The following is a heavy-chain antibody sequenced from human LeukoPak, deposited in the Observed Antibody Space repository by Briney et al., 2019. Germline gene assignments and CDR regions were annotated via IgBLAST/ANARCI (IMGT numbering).Heavy chain of an antibody. CDR3: ARLYRTGRDY. CDR1: GGSISSYY. J-gene: IGHJ4*02. CDR2: IYYSGST. V-gene: IGHV4-39*01. D-gene: IGHD3-16*02. Sequence: SETLSLTCTVSGGSISSYYWGWIRQPPGKGLEWIGSIYYSGSTYYNPSLKSRVTISVDTSKNQFSLKLSSVTAADTAVYYCARLYRTGRDYWGQGTLVTVSS.